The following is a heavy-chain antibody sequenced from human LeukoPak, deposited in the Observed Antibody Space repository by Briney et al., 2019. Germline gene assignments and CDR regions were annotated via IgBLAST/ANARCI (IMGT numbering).Heavy chain of an antibody. CDR1: GDSINNYY. Sequence: SPSETLSLTCTVSGDSINNYYWSWIRQPAGKGLEWIGRIYTSGSTNYNPSLKSRVTMSVDTSKNQFSLKLSSVTAADTAGYYCARGWNILTGYYYFDYWGQGTLVTVSS. CDR3: ARGWNILTGYYYFDY. D-gene: IGHD3-9*01. CDR2: IYTSGST. J-gene: IGHJ4*02. V-gene: IGHV4-4*07.